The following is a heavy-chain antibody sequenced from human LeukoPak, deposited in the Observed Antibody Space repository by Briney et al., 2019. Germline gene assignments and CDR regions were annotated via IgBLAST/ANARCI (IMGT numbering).Heavy chain of an antibody. D-gene: IGHD3-16*01. CDR2: IGEDGSEK. Sequence: GGSLRLSCAASGFSFSSYWMAWVRQAPGKGLEWVANIGEDGSEKYHVGSVRGRFTISRDNAKNSLYLQMSSLRAEDTAVYFCARGGGLDVWGQGATATVSS. CDR3: ARGGGLDV. V-gene: IGHV3-7*03. CDR1: GFSFSSYW. J-gene: IGHJ6*02.